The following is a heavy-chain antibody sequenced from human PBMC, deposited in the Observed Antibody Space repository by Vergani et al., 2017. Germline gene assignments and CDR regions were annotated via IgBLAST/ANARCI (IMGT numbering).Heavy chain of an antibody. CDR3: ARSRPYCTSGSCPAI. V-gene: IGHV4-61*02. J-gene: IGHJ4*02. CDR2: IHPGGSN. D-gene: IGHD2-15*01. Sequence: QVKLQESGPGLLKPSQTLSLTCTVSGESIRSGSHYWSWIRQPAGKGPEWIGHIHPGGSNEFNPSFKSRVSISVDTSKSQFSLKLNSVTVADTAVYYCARSRPYCTSGSCPAIWGQGTLVTVSS. CDR1: GESIRSGSHY.